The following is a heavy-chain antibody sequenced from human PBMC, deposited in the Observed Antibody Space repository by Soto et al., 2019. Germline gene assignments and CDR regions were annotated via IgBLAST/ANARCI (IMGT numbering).Heavy chain of an antibody. Sequence: SETLSLTCAVYGGSFSGYYWSWIRQPPGKGLEWIGEINHSGSTNYNPSLKSRVTISVDTSKNQFSLKLSSVTAADTAVYYCARAKKYCGGDCYPILDYWGQGTLVTVSS. D-gene: IGHD2-21*01. J-gene: IGHJ4*02. CDR1: GGSFSGYY. CDR3: ARAKKYCGGDCYPILDY. V-gene: IGHV4-34*01. CDR2: INHSGST.